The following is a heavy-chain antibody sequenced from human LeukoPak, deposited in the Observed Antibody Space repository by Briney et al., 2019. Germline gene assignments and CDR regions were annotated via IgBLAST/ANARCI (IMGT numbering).Heavy chain of an antibody. CDR2: IYYSGGT. CDR3: ARVAKHFRGGLSFYFMDV. J-gene: IGHJ6*03. CDR1: GGSIINYY. D-gene: IGHD3-10*01. Sequence: SETLSLTCTMSGGSIINYYWTWIRQPPGKGLEWIGHIYYSGGTNYNPSLKSRVTISVDTSKKEFSLKLTSVIAADTAVYYCARVAKHFRGGLSFYFMDVWGIGTTVTISS. V-gene: IGHV4-59*01.